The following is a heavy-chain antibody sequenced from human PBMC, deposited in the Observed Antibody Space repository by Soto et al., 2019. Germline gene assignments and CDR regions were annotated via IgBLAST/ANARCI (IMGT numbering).Heavy chain of an antibody. CDR1: GFTFSSYA. J-gene: IGHJ6*02. CDR3: ARDRRGTGYYYYGIDV. V-gene: IGHV3-30-3*01. D-gene: IGHD3-10*01. Sequence: QVQLVESGGGVVQPGRSLRLSCAASGFTFSSYAMHWVRQAPGKGLEWVAVISYDGSNKYYADSVKGRFTISRDNSKNTLYLQMNSLRAEDTAVYYCARDRRGTGYYYYGIDVWGQGTTVTGSS. CDR2: ISYDGSNK.